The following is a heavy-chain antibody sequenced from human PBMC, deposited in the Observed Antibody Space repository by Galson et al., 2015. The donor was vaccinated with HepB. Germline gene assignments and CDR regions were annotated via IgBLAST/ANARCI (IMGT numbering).Heavy chain of an antibody. V-gene: IGHV1-69*13. CDR3: ARDGDVAVAGTRCSEH. Sequence: SVKVSCKASGGIFSTNTISWVRQAPGQGLEFMGGIIPIFDKANYAQKFQGRITITADESTSTVYMELSSLMSEDTAVYYCARDGDVAVAGTRCSEHWGQGTLVTVSS. D-gene: IGHD6-19*01. CDR2: IIPIFDKA. J-gene: IGHJ1*01. CDR1: GGIFSTNT.